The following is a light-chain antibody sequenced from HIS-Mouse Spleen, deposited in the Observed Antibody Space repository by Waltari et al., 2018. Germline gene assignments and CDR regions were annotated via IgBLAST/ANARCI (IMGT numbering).Light chain of an antibody. CDR2: DVS. V-gene: IGLV2-14*03. J-gene: IGLJ2*01. CDR1: SSDDGGYNY. Sequence: SAIPQPASVSGSPGQSITISCTGTSSDDGGYNYVSWYQQHPGKAPKLMIYDVSNRPSGVSNRFSGSKSGNTASLTISGLQAEDEADYYCSSYTSSSTLVVFGGGTKLTVL. CDR3: SSYTSSSTLVV.